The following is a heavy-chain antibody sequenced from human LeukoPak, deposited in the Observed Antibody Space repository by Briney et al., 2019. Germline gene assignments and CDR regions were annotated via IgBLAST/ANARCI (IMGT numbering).Heavy chain of an antibody. J-gene: IGHJ5*02. CDR3: ARELVEPAAMEFDP. V-gene: IGHV3-48*03. CDR2: ISRSGKIL. D-gene: IGHD2-2*01. CDR1: GFTLNNYE. Sequence: GGSLRLSCAASGFTLNNYEMNWVRQAPGKGLEWVSYISRSGKILHYADSVKGRFTISRDDAKNSPYLQMNSLRAEDTALYYCARELVEPAAMEFDPWGQGTLVTVSS.